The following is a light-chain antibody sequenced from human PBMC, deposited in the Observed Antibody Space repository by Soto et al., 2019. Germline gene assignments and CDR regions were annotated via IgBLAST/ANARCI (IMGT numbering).Light chain of an antibody. CDR3: SSYTSSSALYV. CDR1: SNDVGGYDY. Sequence: QSALTQPASVSGSPGQSITISCTGTSNDVGGYDYVSWYQQYPGKAPKLMIYDVTDRPPGVSNRFSGSKSDNTASLTISGLQADDEADYYCSSYTSSSALYVFGSGTKLTVL. CDR2: DVT. V-gene: IGLV2-14*01. J-gene: IGLJ1*01.